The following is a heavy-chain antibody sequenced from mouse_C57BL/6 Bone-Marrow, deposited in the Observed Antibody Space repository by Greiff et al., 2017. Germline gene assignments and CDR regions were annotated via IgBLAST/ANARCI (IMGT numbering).Heavy chain of an antibody. CDR2: IYPGGGYT. CDR1: GYTFTNYW. J-gene: IGHJ2*01. Sequence: VQLQQSGAELVRPGTSVKMSCKASGYTFTNYWIGWAKQRPGHGLEWIGDIYPGGGYTNYNEKFKGKATLTADKSSSTAYMQFSSLTSEDSAIYYCARGTPPSSSGPGYFDYWGQGTTLTVSS. V-gene: IGHV1-63*01. D-gene: IGHD3-2*02. CDR3: ARGTPPSSSGPGYFDY.